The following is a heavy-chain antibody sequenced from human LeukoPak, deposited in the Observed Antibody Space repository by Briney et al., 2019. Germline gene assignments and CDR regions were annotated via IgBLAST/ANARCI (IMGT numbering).Heavy chain of an antibody. CDR2: TYYRSTWYN. J-gene: IGHJ5*02. D-gene: IGHD2-2*01. CDR3: ARRLTQYDCFDP. V-gene: IGHV6-1*01. CDR1: GDSVSINSVT. Sequence: SQTLSLTSAISGDSVSINSVTWNWIRQSPSRGLEWLGRTYYRSTWYNDYAVSVRGRITVNPDTSKNQFSLHLSSVTPEDTAVYYCARRLTQYDCFDPWGQGTLVTVAS.